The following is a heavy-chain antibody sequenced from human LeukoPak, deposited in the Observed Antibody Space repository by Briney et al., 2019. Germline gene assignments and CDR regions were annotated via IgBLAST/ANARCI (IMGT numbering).Heavy chain of an antibody. CDR3: ARVRGDFETD. J-gene: IGHJ1*01. D-gene: IGHD3-16*01. V-gene: IGHV4-59*01. Sequence: SETLSLTCSVSGGSLSSYYWTWIRQRPGKGLEWIGYRYYSGSTTYNLSLKSRVTISVDTSKSQFSLKLISVTAADTAIYYCARVRGDFETDWGQGTLVTVSS. CDR2: RYYSGST. CDR1: GGSLSSYY.